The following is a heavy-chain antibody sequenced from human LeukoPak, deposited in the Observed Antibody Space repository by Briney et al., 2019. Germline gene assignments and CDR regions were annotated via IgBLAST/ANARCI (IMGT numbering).Heavy chain of an antibody. D-gene: IGHD2-15*01. J-gene: IGHJ3*02. CDR1: GYTFTGYY. V-gene: IGHV1-2*02. CDR2: INPNSGGT. CDR3: ARDLVVVVAAKGVQFNAFDI. Sequence: ASVKVSCKASGYTFTGYYMHWVRQAPGQGLEWMGWINPNSGGTNYAQKFQGRVTMTRDTSISTAYMELSRLRSDDTAVYYCARDLVVVVAAKGVQFNAFDIWGQGTMVTVSS.